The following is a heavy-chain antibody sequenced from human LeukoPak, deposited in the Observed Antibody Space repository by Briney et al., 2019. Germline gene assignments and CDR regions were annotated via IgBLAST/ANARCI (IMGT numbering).Heavy chain of an antibody. J-gene: IGHJ4*02. CDR3: ARQSQYFGELYFDF. V-gene: IGHV4-39*01. CDR2: IYHSGST. Sequence: YPSETLSLTCTVSGGSISSRSFHWVWIRQSPGKGLEWIGSIYHSGSTYDNPALKSRVTISVDTSKNQFSLKLSSVTAADTAVYYCARQSQYFGELYFDFWGQGILVTVSS. D-gene: IGHD3-10*01. CDR1: GGSISSRSFH.